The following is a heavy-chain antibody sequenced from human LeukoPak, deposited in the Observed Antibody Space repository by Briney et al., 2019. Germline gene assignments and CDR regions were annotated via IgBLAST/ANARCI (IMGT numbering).Heavy chain of an antibody. V-gene: IGHV4-38-2*02. Sequence: SETLSLTCTVSGYSISSGYYWGWIRQPPGKGLEWIGSIYHSGSTHYNPSLKSRVTISVDTSKNQFSLKLSSVTAADTAVYYCASRGYSYVEDYWGQGTLVTVSS. J-gene: IGHJ4*02. CDR3: ASRGYSYVEDY. CDR1: GYSISSGYY. D-gene: IGHD5-18*01. CDR2: IYHSGST.